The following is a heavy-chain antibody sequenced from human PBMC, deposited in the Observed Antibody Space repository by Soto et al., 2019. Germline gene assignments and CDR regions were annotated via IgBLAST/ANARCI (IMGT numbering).Heavy chain of an antibody. D-gene: IGHD1-26*01. Sequence: EVQLLESGGGLVQPGGSLRHSCAASGFTFSSYATRWVRQAPGKGLEWVSAISGSGGSTYYADSVKGRFTISRDNSKNTLYLQMNSLRAEDTAVYYCARRGSGSYYDYWGQGTLVTVSS. CDR3: ARRGSGSYYDY. CDR2: ISGSGGST. CDR1: GFTFSSYA. J-gene: IGHJ4*02. V-gene: IGHV3-23*01.